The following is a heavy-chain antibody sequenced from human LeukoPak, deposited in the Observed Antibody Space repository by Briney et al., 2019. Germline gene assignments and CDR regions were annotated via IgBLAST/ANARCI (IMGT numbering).Heavy chain of an antibody. J-gene: IGHJ4*02. D-gene: IGHD6-13*01. V-gene: IGHV4-59*01. CDR2: IYYSGST. CDR3: AREGSYSSSWYSELYFDY. CDR1: GGSISSYY. Sequence: SETLSLTCTVSGGSISSYYWSWIRQPPGKGLEWIGYIYYSGSTNYNPSLKSRVTISVDTSKNQFSLKLSSVTAADTAVYYCAREGSYSSSWYSELYFDYWGQGTLVTVSS.